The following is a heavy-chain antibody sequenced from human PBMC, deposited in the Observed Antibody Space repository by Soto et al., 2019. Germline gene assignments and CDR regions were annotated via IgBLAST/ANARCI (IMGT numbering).Heavy chain of an antibody. Sequence: QVQLVQSGAEVKKPGASVKVSCKASGYTFTSYGISWVRQAPGQGLEWMGWISAYNGNTNYAQKLQGRGTMTTDTCTSTAYMELRSLRSDDPAVYYCARAGTYYYILTGYQIGDYWGQGTLVTVSS. CDR2: ISAYNGNT. D-gene: IGHD3-9*01. V-gene: IGHV1-18*01. J-gene: IGHJ4*02. CDR1: GYTFTSYG. CDR3: ARAGTYYYILTGYQIGDY.